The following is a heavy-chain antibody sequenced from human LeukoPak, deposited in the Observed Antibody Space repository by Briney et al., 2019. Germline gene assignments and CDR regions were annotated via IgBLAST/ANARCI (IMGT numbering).Heavy chain of an antibody. CDR1: GYTFTSYY. V-gene: IGHV1-46*01. CDR3: ARRGNCSGGSCYSGFDY. J-gene: IGHJ4*02. Sequence: ASVKVSCKASGYTFTSYYIHWVRQAPGQGLEWMGIINPSGGSTGYAQKFQGRVTMTRDTSTSTVYMELSSLRSEDTAVYYCARRGNCSGGSCYSGFDYWGQGTLVTVSS. D-gene: IGHD2-15*01. CDR2: INPSGGST.